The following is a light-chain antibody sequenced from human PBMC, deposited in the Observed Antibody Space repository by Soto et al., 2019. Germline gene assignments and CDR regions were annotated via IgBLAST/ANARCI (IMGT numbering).Light chain of an antibody. Sequence: EIVMTQSPATLSVSPLERATLSCRASQSLRSDLAWYQQKPGQAPRLLIYGASTRATDIPARFSGSGSGTEFTLTISSLQSEDFAVYYCQQYGSSPPITFGQGTRLEI. CDR1: QSLRSD. J-gene: IGKJ5*01. CDR3: QQYGSSPPIT. CDR2: GAS. V-gene: IGKV3-15*01.